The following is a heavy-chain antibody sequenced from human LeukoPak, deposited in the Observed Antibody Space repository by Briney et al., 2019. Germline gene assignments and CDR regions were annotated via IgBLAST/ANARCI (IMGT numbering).Heavy chain of an antibody. Sequence: GRSLRLSCATSGFTFSTYGIHWVRQAPGKGLEWVAAIWPDGSYKYYADSVKGRFTISKDNSKNTVYLQMNTLRDEDTAVYYCARAVGPFDYWGQGTLVTVSS. J-gene: IGHJ4*02. CDR1: GFTFSTYG. V-gene: IGHV3-33*01. CDR3: ARAVGPFDY. CDR2: IWPDGSYK. D-gene: IGHD3-16*01.